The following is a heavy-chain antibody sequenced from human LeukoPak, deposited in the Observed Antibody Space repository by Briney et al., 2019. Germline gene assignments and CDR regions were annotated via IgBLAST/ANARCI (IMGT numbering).Heavy chain of an antibody. J-gene: IGHJ3*02. CDR3: TTDYYGSGSPDAFDI. D-gene: IGHD3-10*01. Sequence: GGSLRLSCAASGFTFSNAWMSWVRQAPGKGLEWVGRIKSKTDGGTTDYAAPVKGRFTISRDDSTNTLYLQMNSLKIEDTAVYYCTTDYYGSGSPDAFDIWGQGTMVTVSS. CDR2: IKSKTDGGTT. CDR1: GFTFSNAW. V-gene: IGHV3-15*01.